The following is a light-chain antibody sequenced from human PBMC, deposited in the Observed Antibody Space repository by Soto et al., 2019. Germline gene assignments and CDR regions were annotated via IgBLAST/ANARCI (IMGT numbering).Light chain of an antibody. CDR3: QQYNNWPLT. J-gene: IGKJ5*01. CDR1: QSVSSS. V-gene: IGKV3-15*01. CDR2: GAS. Sequence: IVRTQAPAALSVSPGERARVSCRASQSVSSSLAWYQQKPGQAPRLLIYGASSRATGIPVRFSGSGSGTEFTLTISSLQSEDFAVYYCQQYNNWPLTFGQGTRLEI.